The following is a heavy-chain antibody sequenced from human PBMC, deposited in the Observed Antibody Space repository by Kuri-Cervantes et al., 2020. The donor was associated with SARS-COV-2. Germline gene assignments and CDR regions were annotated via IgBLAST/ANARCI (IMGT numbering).Heavy chain of an antibody. Sequence: SETLSLTCAVSGYSVSSGYYWGWIRQPPGKGLEWIGEINHSGSTNYNPSLKSRVTVSVDTSKNQFSLKLSSVTAADTAVYYCARGYSSGWTIDYWGQGTLVTVSS. V-gene: IGHV4-38-2*01. D-gene: IGHD6-19*01. CDR3: ARGYSSGWTIDY. CDR2: INHSGST. CDR1: GYSVSSGYY. J-gene: IGHJ4*02.